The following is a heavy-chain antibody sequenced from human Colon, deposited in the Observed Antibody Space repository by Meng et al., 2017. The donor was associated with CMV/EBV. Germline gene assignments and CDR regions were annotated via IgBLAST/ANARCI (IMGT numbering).Heavy chain of an antibody. CDR1: GFSFSAHG. CDR3: AKDRGYSDYSYYAMDV. V-gene: IGHV3-30*02. Sequence: GESLKISCAASGFSFSAHGMHWVRQAPGKGLEWVAFISFDGSHKYYEDSVKGRFTLSRGNPENTVYLQMNTLRDEDTAMYYCAKDRGYSDYSYYAMDVWGQGTTVTVSS. D-gene: IGHD3-10*01. CDR2: ISFDGSHK. J-gene: IGHJ6*02.